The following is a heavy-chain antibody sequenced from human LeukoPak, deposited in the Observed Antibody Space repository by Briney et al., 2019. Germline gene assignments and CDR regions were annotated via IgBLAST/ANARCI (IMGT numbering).Heavy chain of an antibody. CDR2: IYYSGST. V-gene: IGHV4-39*07. CDR1: GGSISSSSYY. CDR3: ASSFSGYSLYPFDY. J-gene: IGHJ4*02. Sequence: SETLSLTCTVSGGSISSSSYYWGWIRQPPGKGLEWIGSIYYSGSTYYNPSLKSRVTISVDTSKNQFSLKLSSVTAADTAVYYCASSFSGYSLYPFDYWGQGTLVTVSS. D-gene: IGHD5/OR15-5a*01.